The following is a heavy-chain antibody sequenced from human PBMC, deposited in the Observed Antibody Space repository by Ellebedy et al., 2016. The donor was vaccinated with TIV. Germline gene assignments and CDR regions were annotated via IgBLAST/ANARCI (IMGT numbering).Heavy chain of an antibody. CDR3: AAVRIQIWFPKWFDP. J-gene: IGHJ5*02. CDR2: FHPEDGER. D-gene: IGHD5-18*01. V-gene: IGHV1-24*01. Sequence: ASVKVSCKVSGYTLTELSMHWVRQAPGKGLEWMGGFHPEDGERIYGQKFQGRVTMTEDISTDTAYMELSSLTSEDTAVYYCAAVRIQIWFPKWFDPWGQGTLVTVSS. CDR1: GYTLTELS.